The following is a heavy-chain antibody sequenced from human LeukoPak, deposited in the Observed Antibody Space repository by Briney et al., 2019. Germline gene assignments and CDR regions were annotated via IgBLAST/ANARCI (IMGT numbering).Heavy chain of an antibody. CDR3: ARQFTFGGIIAGADH. V-gene: IGHV5-51*01. Sequence: KRGESLKISCKGSAYTFTSYWIGWVRQVPGKGLEWMGIIYPGDSDTRYNPAFQGQVTISVDRSISTAYLQWDSLKASDTAMYYCARQFTFGGIIAGADHWGQGTLVTVSS. D-gene: IGHD3-16*02. CDR1: AYTFTSYW. CDR2: IYPGDSDT. J-gene: IGHJ4*02.